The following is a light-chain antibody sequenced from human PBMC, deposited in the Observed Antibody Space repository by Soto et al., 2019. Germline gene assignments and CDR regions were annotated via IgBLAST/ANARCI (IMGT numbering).Light chain of an antibody. CDR1: QSVSSN. Sequence: EIVMTQSPATLSVSPGERATLSCRASQSVSSNLAWYQQKPGQAPRLLIYGASTRATGIPARFSGSRSGTEFTLTISSLPSEDFAVYYCQQYNNWPLTFGQGTKVEIK. V-gene: IGKV3-15*01. J-gene: IGKJ1*01. CDR2: GAS. CDR3: QQYNNWPLT.